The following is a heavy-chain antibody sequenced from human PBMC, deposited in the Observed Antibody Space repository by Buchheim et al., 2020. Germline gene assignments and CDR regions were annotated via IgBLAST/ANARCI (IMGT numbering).Heavy chain of an antibody. CDR2: IYYSGST. D-gene: IGHD3-22*01. V-gene: IGHV4-59*06. Sequence: QVQLQESGPDPLKPSETLSLTCTVSGGSMRSYYWSWIRQPPGKGLEWIGYIYYSGSTYYNPSLKSRVTISVDTSKNQFSLKLSSVTAADTAVYYCARRTYYYDSSGYYFDYWGQGTL. J-gene: IGHJ4*02. CDR3: ARRTYYYDSSGYYFDY. CDR1: GGSMRSYY.